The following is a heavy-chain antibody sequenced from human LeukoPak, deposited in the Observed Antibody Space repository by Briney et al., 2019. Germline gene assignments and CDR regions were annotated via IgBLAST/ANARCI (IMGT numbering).Heavy chain of an antibody. CDR2: IYYGGST. J-gene: IGHJ3*01. CDR1: GGSISSTSYY. D-gene: IGHD3-22*01. CDR3: AKAGVRYFDSSGLYAFDF. Sequence: PSETLSLTCAVSGGSISSTSYYWAWIRQPPRTGLEWIGTIYYGGSTYHNPSLKSRVTMSVDTSRNQFSLKLSSVDAADTAVYYCAKAGVRYFDSSGLYAFDFWGQGTTVTVSS. V-gene: IGHV4-39*01.